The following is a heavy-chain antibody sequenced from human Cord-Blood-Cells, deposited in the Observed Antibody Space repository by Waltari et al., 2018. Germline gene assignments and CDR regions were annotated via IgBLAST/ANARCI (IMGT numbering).Heavy chain of an antibody. J-gene: IGHJ4*02. CDR1: GFTFSSYA. Sequence: SCAASGFTFSSYAMSWVRQAPGKGLEWVSAISGSGGSTYYADSGKGRFTISRDNSKNTLYLQMNSLRAEDTAVYYCAKGHYDILTGYSYFDYWGQGTLVTVSS. D-gene: IGHD3-9*01. CDR2: ISGSGGST. CDR3: AKGHYDILTGYSYFDY. V-gene: IGHV3-23*01.